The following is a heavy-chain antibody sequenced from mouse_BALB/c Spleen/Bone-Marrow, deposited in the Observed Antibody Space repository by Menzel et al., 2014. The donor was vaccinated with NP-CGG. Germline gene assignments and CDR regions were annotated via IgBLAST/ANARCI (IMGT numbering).Heavy chain of an antibody. D-gene: IGHD1-1*01. Sequence: VQLQQSGAELVKPGASVELSCTASGFNIXDTYMHWVKQRPEQGLEWIGRIDPANGNTKYDPKFQGKATITADTSSNTAYLQLSSLTSEDTAVYYCASYYYGSSGFAYWGQGTLVTVSA. V-gene: IGHV14-3*02. CDR2: IDPANGNT. J-gene: IGHJ3*01. CDR1: GFNIXDTY. CDR3: ASYYYGSSGFAY.